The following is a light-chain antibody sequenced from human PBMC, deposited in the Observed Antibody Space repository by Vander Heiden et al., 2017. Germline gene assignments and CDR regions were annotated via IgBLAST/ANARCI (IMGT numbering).Light chain of an antibody. V-gene: IGLV3-19*01. CDR2: GKN. J-gene: IGLJ2*01. CDR3: NSRDSSGNLL. CDR1: SLRSYY. Sequence: SSELTQDPAVSVALGQTVRITCQGDSLRSYYASWYQQKPGQAPVLVIYGKNNRPAGIPDRFSGSSAGNTASLTITGAQAEEEADYYCNSRDSSGNLLFGGGTKLTVL.